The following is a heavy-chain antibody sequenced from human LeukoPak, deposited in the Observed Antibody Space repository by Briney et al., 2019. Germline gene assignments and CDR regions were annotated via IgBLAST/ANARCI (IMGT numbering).Heavy chain of an antibody. CDR2: IYTSGST. J-gene: IGHJ3*02. Sequence: PSETLSLTCTVSGGSISSYYWSWIRQPAGKGLEWIGRIYTSGSTNYNPSLKSRVTMSVDTSKNQFSLKLSSVTAADTAVYYCARDRSRITIFGVVIADAFDIWGQGTTVTVSS. V-gene: IGHV4-4*07. CDR3: ARDRSRITIFGVVIADAFDI. D-gene: IGHD3-3*01. CDR1: GGSISSYY.